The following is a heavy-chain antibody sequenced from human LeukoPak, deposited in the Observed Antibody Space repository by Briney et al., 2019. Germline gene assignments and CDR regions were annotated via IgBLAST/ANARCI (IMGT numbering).Heavy chain of an antibody. D-gene: IGHD2-21*01. CDR2: IYYSGST. CDR1: GGSISSGDYY. J-gene: IGHJ4*02. CDR3: ARAGIEDSTLYYFDY. V-gene: IGHV4-30-4*08. Sequence: SETLSLTCTVSGGSISSGDYYWSWIRQPPGEGLEWIGYIYYSGSTYYNPSLKSRVTISVDTSKNQFSLKLSSVTAADTAVYYCARAGIEDSTLYYFDYWGQGNLVTVSS.